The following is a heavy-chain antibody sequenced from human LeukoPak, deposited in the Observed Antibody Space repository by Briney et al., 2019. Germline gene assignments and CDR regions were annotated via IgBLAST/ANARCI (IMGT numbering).Heavy chain of an antibody. V-gene: IGHV1-2*02. CDR2: INPNSGGT. D-gene: IGHD2-21*01. J-gene: IGHJ6*03. Sequence: ASVKVSCKASGYTFTGYYMHWVRQAPGQGLEWMGWINPNSGGTNYAQKFQGRVTMTRDTSISTAYMELSRLRSEDTAVYYCARSSCGGDCYYYWEGNNYYYMDVWGKGTTVTVSS. CDR1: GYTFTGYY. CDR3: ARSSCGGDCYYYWEGNNYYYMDV.